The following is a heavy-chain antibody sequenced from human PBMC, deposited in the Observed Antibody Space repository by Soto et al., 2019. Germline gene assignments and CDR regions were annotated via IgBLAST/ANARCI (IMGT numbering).Heavy chain of an antibody. CDR2: IIPIFSSA. CDR1: GGTFSNYA. J-gene: IGHJ4*02. Sequence: QVQLVQSGAEVKKPGSSVKVSCKASGGTFSNYAINWVRQAPGLGLEWMGGIIPIFSSANYPQKFRGRVTITADESTSTAYMELSSLRSEDTAVYYCVRAGITTVTTPYFDYWGQGTLATVSS. V-gene: IGHV1-69*12. CDR3: VRAGITTVTTPYFDY. D-gene: IGHD4-17*01.